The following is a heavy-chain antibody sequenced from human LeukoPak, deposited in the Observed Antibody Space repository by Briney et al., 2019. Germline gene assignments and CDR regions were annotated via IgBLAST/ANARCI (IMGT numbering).Heavy chain of an antibody. CDR2: ISPGSSTI. V-gene: IGHV3-48*02. CDR3: ARSKQLDY. D-gene: IGHD6-13*01. Sequence: GGSLRLSCAASGFTFSSYNMNWVRQAPGNGLEWVSYISPGSSTIYYADSVKGRFTISRDNAKNSLYLQMNSLRDEDTAVYYCARSKQLDYWGQGTLVTVSS. CDR1: GFTFSSYN. J-gene: IGHJ4*02.